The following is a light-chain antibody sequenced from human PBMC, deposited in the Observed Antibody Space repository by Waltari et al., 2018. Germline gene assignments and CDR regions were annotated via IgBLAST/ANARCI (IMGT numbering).Light chain of an antibody. CDR1: QDISRY. J-gene: IGKJ4*01. V-gene: IGKV1-12*01. CDR2: GAS. Sequence: DIQMTQSPSSVSASVGARVTITCRASQDISRYLVWYQQKPGKAPNLLIYGASNLQSGVPSRFSGSVSGTDVTLTIDTLQPEDFATYFCQQSNYVPLTFGGGTKVEIE. CDR3: QQSNYVPLT.